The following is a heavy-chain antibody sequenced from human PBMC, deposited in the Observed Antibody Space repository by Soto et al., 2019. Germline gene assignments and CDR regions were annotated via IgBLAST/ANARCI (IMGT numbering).Heavy chain of an antibody. Sequence: QVQLVQSGSEVKRPGSWVKGSCKASGGDFRNYALTWVRQAPGQGLEWMGGFIPMSGTPKYAQKFQGRVTITADTSTTTADMELTSLRYDDTAVYYCASSYGTSWYGDYWGQGTLVTVS. D-gene: IGHD6-13*01. V-gene: IGHV1-69*06. J-gene: IGHJ4*02. CDR3: ASSYGTSWYGDY. CDR2: FIPMSGTP. CDR1: GGDFRNYA.